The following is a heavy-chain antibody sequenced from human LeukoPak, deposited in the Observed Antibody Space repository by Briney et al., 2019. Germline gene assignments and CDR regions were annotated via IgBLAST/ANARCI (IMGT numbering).Heavy chain of an antibody. CDR3: ARLGYYGSGCYSYYFDY. V-gene: IGHV1-69*13. Sequence: GASVKVSCKASGGTFNSYAISWVRQAPGQGLEWMGGVIPIFGTANYAQKFQGRVTITADESTSTAYMELSSLRSEDTAVYYCARLGYYGSGCYSYYFDYWGQGTLVTVSS. CDR1: GGTFNSYA. J-gene: IGHJ4*02. CDR2: VIPIFGTA. D-gene: IGHD3-10*01.